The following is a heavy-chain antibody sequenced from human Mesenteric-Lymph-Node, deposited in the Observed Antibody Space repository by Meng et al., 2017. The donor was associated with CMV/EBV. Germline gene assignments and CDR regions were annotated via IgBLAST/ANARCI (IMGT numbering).Heavy chain of an antibody. CDR2: TRNKANSYTT. Sequence: QGKGLDWVVRTRNKANSYTTEYAASVKGRFTISRDDSKNSLYLQMNSLKTEDTAVYYCARDGTHKYYDFWSGYYTGYYYYYYGMDVWGQGTTVTVSS. CDR3: ARDGTHKYYDFWSGYYTGYYYYYYGMDV. V-gene: IGHV3-72*01. J-gene: IGHJ6*02. D-gene: IGHD3-3*01.